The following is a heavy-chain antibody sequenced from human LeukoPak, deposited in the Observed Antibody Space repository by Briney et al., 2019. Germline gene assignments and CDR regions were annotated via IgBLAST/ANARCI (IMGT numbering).Heavy chain of an antibody. CDR3: ESSIVVVPAAIGQSYNWFDP. Sequence: ASVKVSCKASGGTFSSYAISWVRQAPGQGLEWMGGIIPIFGTANYAQKFQGRVTITTDESTSTAYMELSSLRSEDTAVYYCESSIVVVPAAIGQSYNWFDPWGQGTLVTVSS. CDR1: GGTFSSYA. J-gene: IGHJ5*02. CDR2: IIPIFGTA. D-gene: IGHD2-2*01. V-gene: IGHV1-69*05.